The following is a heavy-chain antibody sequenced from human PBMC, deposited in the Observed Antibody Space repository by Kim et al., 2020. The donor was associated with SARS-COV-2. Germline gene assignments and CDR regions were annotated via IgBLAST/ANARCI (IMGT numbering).Heavy chain of an antibody. CDR1: GFTFGSYN. J-gene: IGHJ6*03. Sequence: GGSLRLSCAASGFTFGSYNMNWVRQAPGKGLEWVSSITGSSSYIYYADSVKGRFTISRDNAKNSLYLQMNSLRAEDTAVYYCTRDHYSSTWYYYYYMDVWGKGTTATV. D-gene: IGHD6-13*01. CDR2: ITGSSSYI. V-gene: IGHV3-21*01. CDR3: TRDHYSSTWYYYYYMDV.